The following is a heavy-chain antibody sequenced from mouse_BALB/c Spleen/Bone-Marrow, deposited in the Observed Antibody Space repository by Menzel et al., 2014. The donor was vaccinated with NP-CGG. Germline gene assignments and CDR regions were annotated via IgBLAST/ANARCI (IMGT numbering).Heavy chain of an antibody. CDR2: IRNKANGYTT. CDR1: GFTFTDYY. Sequence: EVMLVESGGGLVQPGGSLRLSCATSGFTFTDYYMSWVRQPPGKALEWLGFIRNKANGYTTEYSASVKGRFTISRDNSQSTLYLQMNTLRAEDSATYYCARDIGLRLRFAYWGQGTLVTVSA. J-gene: IGHJ3*01. CDR3: ARDIGLRLRFAY. V-gene: IGHV7-3*02. D-gene: IGHD1-2*01.